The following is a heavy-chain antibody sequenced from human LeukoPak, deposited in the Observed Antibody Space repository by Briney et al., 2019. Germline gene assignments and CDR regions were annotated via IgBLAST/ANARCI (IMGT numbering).Heavy chain of an antibody. CDR3: ANTEDYYDSSGSTPYYFDY. V-gene: IGHV3-23*01. J-gene: IGHJ4*02. CDR1: GFTFSSYA. Sequence: PGGSLRLSCAASGFTFSSYAMSWVRQAPGKGLEWVSAISGSGCSTYYADSVKGRFTISRDNSKNTLYLQMNSLRDEDTAVYYCANTEDYYDSSGSTPYYFDYWGQGTLVTVSS. CDR2: ISGSGCST. D-gene: IGHD3-22*01.